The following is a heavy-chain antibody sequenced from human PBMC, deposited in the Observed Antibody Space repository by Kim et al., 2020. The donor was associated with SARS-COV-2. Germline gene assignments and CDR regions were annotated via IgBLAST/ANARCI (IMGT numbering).Heavy chain of an antibody. CDR1: GDSVSSNSAA. CDR2: TYYRSKWYN. D-gene: IGHD6-13*01. CDR3: AREVYSSSWYRGISGFDP. V-gene: IGHV6-1*01. Sequence: SQTLSLTCAISGDSVSSNSAAWNWIRQSPSRGLEWLGRTYYRSKWYNDYAVSVKSRITINPDTSKNQFSLQLNSVTPEDTAVYYCAREVYSSSWYRGISGFDPWGQGTLVTVSS. J-gene: IGHJ5*02.